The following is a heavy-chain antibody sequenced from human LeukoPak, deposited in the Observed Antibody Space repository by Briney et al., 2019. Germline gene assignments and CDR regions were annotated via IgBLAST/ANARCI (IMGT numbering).Heavy chain of an antibody. Sequence: SETLSLTCTVSGGSISSYYWSWLRQPPGKGLEWIGRIYTSGSTNYNPSLKSRVTMSVDTSKNQFSLNLSSVTAADTAVYYCARGPYYYYYMDVWGQGTTVTVSS. V-gene: IGHV4-4*07. CDR2: IYTSGST. J-gene: IGHJ6*03. CDR1: GGSISSYY. CDR3: ARGPYYYYYMDV.